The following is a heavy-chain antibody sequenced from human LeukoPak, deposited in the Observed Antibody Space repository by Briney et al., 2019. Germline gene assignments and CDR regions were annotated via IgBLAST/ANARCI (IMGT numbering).Heavy chain of an antibody. CDR3: ARLDISTTWYAFDY. V-gene: IGHV4-59*12. D-gene: IGHD5-12*01. J-gene: IGHJ4*02. CDR1: GASISSYY. Sequence: SETLSLTCTVSGASISSYYWSWIRQPPGKGLEWIGYIYWIGSTNYNPSLNSRVTISIDRSRDQFSLQLRSVTAADTAVYYCARLDISTTWYAFDYWGQGTLVTVSS. CDR2: IYWIGST.